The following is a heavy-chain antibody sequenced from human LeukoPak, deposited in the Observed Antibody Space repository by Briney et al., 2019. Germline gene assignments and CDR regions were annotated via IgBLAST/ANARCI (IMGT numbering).Heavy chain of an antibody. Sequence: SETLSLTRTVSGGSISSYYWSWIRQPPGKGLEWIGYIYYSGSTNYNPSLKSRVTISVDTSKNQFSLKLSSVTAADTAVYYCARLYCSSTSCYGDWFDPWGQGTLVTVSS. CDR2: IYYSGST. D-gene: IGHD2-2*01. J-gene: IGHJ5*02. CDR3: ARLYCSSTSCYGDWFDP. V-gene: IGHV4-59*01. CDR1: GGSISSYY.